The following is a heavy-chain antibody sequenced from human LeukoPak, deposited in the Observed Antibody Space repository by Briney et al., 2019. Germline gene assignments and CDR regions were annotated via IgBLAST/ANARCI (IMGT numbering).Heavy chain of an antibody. CDR1: GYTFAKFY. V-gene: IGHV1-46*01. CDR2: INPSGGTT. D-gene: IGHD3-16*01. J-gene: IGHJ3*02. Sequence: EASVKVSCKASGYTFAKFYIHWVRQAPGQGLEWIGIINPSGGTTSYAQKFQGRVSMTRDTSTSTVYMELSSLRSEDTAVYYCARDNRGERTPGWGYGGFDIWGQGTMVSVSS. CDR3: ARDNRGERTPGWGYGGFDI.